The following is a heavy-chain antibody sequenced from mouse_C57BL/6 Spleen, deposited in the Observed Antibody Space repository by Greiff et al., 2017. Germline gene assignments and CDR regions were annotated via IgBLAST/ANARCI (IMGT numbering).Heavy chain of an antibody. CDR3: ARGAMDY. CDR1: GYSFTGYY. V-gene: IGHV1-42*01. Sequence: EVKLVESGPELVKPGASVKISCKASGYSFTGYYMNWVKQSPEKSLEWIGEINPSTGGTTYNQKFKAKATLTVDKSSSTAYMQLKSLTSEDSAVYDCARGAMDYWGQGTSVTVSS. CDR2: INPSTGGT. J-gene: IGHJ4*01.